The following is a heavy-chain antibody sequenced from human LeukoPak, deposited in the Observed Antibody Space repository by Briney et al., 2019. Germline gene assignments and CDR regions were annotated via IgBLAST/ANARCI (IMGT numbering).Heavy chain of an antibody. CDR2: IYYSGST. V-gene: IGHV4-59*01. J-gene: IGHJ3*02. CDR3: ARLSMVRGVISGAFDI. D-gene: IGHD3-10*01. CDR1: GGSISSYY. Sequence: SETLSLTCTVSGGSISSYYWSWIRQPPGKGLEWIGYIYYSGSTNYNPSLKSRVTISVDTSKNQFSLKLSSVTAADTAVYYCARLSMVRGVISGAFDIWGQGTMVTVSS.